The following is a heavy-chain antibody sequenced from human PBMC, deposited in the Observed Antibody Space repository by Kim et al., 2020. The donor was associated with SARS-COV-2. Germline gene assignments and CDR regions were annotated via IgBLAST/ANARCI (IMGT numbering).Heavy chain of an antibody. Sequence: SETLSLTCAVSGGSISSPYWWTWVRQTPGEGLEWIGETSHGGHTNFDPSLKSRATISVDKSRNQLSLTLRSVTAADTGIYYCARTDGFGKYYFDYWGRGTPVTVAS. D-gene: IGHD3-10*01. CDR2: TSHGGHT. CDR1: GGSISSPYW. J-gene: IGHJ4*02. V-gene: IGHV4-4*02. CDR3: ARTDGFGKYYFDY.